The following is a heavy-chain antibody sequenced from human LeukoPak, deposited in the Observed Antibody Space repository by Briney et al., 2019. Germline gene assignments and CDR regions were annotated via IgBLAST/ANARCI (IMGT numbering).Heavy chain of an antibody. Sequence: ASVKVSCKASGYTFTSYAMNWVRQAPGQGRAWMGWINTNTGNPTYAQGFTGRFVFSLDTSVSTAYLQISSLKAEDTAVYYCAREKAQPESYSSGWYVDYWGQGTLVTVSS. J-gene: IGHJ4*02. CDR3: AREKAQPESYSSGWYVDY. CDR2: INTNTGNP. D-gene: IGHD6-19*01. CDR1: GYTFTSYA. V-gene: IGHV7-4-1*02.